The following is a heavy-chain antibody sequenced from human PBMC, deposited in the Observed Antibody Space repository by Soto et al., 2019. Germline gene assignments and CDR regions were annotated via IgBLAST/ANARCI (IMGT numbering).Heavy chain of an antibody. Sequence: GASVKVSCKASGYTFTSYGISWVRQAPGQGLEWMGWISAYNGNTNYAQKLQGRVTMTTDTSTSTAYMELRSLRSDDTAVYYCARDYYDSRHFRPPRRIYYYYGMDVWGQGTTVTVSS. V-gene: IGHV1-18*04. J-gene: IGHJ6*02. D-gene: IGHD3-22*01. CDR1: GYTFTSYG. CDR2: ISAYNGNT. CDR3: ARDYYDSRHFRPPRRIYYYYGMDV.